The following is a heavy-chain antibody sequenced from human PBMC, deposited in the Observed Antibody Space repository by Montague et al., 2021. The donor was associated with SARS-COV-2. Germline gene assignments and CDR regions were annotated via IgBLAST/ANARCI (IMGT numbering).Heavy chain of an antibody. V-gene: IGHV4-39*02. J-gene: IGHJ4*02. D-gene: IGHD3-10*01. CDR2: IYYSGTT. CDR1: SGSIISSGYY. CDR3: ARGMIRGVTTPFDY. Sequence: SETLSLTCSVSSGSIISSGYYWGRIRQLPGKELEWIGNIYYSGTTYYNPSLQSRGTISVDTSKNHLSLRLSSVTAADTAVYFCARGMIRGVTTPFDYWGQGSQVTVSS.